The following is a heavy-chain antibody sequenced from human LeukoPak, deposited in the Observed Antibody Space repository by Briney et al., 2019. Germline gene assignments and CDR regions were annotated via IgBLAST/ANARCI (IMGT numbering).Heavy chain of an antibody. J-gene: IGHJ3*02. CDR1: GGSISSSSYY. CDR2: IYYSGST. D-gene: IGHD3-22*01. CDR3: AGHPPTGKYYYDSSGYYLGAFDI. Sequence: SETLSLTCTVSGGSISSSSYYWGWIRQPPGKGLEWIGSIYYSGSTYYNPSLKSRVTISVDTSKNQFSLKLSSVTAADTAVYYCAGHPPTGKYYYDSSGYYLGAFDIWGQGTMVTVSS. V-gene: IGHV4-39*01.